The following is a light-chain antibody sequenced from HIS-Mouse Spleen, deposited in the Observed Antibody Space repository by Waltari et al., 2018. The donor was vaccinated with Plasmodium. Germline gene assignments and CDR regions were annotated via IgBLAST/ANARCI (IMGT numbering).Light chain of an antibody. CDR3: QQYNNWSFT. CDR1: QSVSRN. J-gene: IGKJ3*01. Sequence: EIVMTQSPATLSVSPGERATLSCRASQSVSRNLAWYQQKPGQAPSLRIYGASTRATGIPARFSGSGSGTEFTLTISSLQSEDFAVYYCQQYNNWSFTFGPGTKVDIK. V-gene: IGKV3-15*01. CDR2: GAS.